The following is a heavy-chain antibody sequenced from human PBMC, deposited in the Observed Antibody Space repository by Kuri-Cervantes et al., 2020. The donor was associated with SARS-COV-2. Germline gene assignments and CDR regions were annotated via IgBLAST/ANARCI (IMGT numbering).Heavy chain of an antibody. CDR1: GFTFINFV. Sequence: LSLTCAASGFTFINFVMSWVRQVPGKGPEWVASIRGRADGTDYADSVKGRFTISRDNAKNSLYLQMNSLRAEDTAVYYCARDSAWLLPFDYWGQGTLVTVSS. J-gene: IGHJ4*02. CDR2: IRGRADGT. V-gene: IGHV3-23*01. CDR3: ARDSAWLLPFDY. D-gene: IGHD3-22*01.